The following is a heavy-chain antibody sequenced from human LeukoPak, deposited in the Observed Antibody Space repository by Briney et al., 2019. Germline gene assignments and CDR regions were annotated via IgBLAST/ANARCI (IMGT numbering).Heavy chain of an antibody. D-gene: IGHD6-19*01. CDR3: ARLDGSGWLVDY. V-gene: IGHV4-39*01. J-gene: IGHJ4*02. CDR2: VYYSGST. CDR1: VGSISSSNFY. Sequence: SETLSLTCTVSVGSISSSNFYWGWIRQPPGKGLEWIGSVYYSGSTYYNPALKSRVTISVDTSTNQFSLKLRSVTAADTAVYYCARLDGSGWLVDYWGQGTLVTVSS.